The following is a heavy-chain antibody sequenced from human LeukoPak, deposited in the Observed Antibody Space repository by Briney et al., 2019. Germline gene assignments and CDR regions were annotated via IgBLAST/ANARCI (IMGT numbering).Heavy chain of an antibody. V-gene: IGHV3-23*01. CDR2: ITDSGGST. J-gene: IGHJ4*02. CDR1: GVTFSSHG. Sequence: GGSLRLSCAASGVTFSSHGMGWVRQAPGKGLEWVSIITDSGGSTYYADSVKGRFTISRDNSKNTLFLQMNSLRAEDTAVYYCARDLVRGTLGYFEYWGQGTLVTVSS. D-gene: IGHD3-10*01. CDR3: ARDLVRGTLGYFEY.